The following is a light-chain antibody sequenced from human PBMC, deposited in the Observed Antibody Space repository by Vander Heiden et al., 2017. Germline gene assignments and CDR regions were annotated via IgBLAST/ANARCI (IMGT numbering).Light chain of an antibody. J-gene: IGLJ2*01. CDR2: EVS. CDR3: TSYTSSSTLDVL. V-gene: IGLV2-14*01. CDR1: SSDVGGYNF. Sequence: QSALTQPASVSGSPGQSITISCTGTSSDVGGYNFVSWYKHHPGKAPKLMIYEVSNRPSGVSNRFSGSKSGNTASLTISALQAEDEANYYCTSYTSSSTLDVLFGGGTKLTVL.